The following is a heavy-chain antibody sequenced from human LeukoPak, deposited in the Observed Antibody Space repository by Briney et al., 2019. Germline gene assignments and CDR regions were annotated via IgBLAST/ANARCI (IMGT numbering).Heavy chain of an antibody. D-gene: IGHD3-9*01. J-gene: IGHJ3*02. CDR1: GFTFSSYA. V-gene: IGHV3-23*01. Sequence: PGGSLRLSCAASGFTFSSYAMSWVRQAPGKGLECISGFSGSGGSTYYADSVKGRFTISRDNSKNTLYLQMNSLRAEDTAVYYCAKAGYDWLNAFDIWGQGTMVTVSS. CDR2: FSGSGGST. CDR3: AKAGYDWLNAFDI.